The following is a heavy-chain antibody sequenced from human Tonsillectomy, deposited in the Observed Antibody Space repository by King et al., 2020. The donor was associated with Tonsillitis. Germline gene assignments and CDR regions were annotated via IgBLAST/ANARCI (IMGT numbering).Heavy chain of an antibody. V-gene: IGHV1-24*01. D-gene: IGHD3-3*01. CDR2: FDPEDDER. CDR3: AIDIWRSMTAFDY. J-gene: IGHJ4*02. Sequence: VQLVQSGAEVKKPGASVKVSCKVSGYTLTELSMHWVRQAPGKGLEWMGGFDPEDDERIYAQKFQGRVTMTEDTSTDTAYMELSRLRSEDTAVYYCAIDIWRSMTAFDYWGQGTLVTVSS. CDR1: GYTLTELS.